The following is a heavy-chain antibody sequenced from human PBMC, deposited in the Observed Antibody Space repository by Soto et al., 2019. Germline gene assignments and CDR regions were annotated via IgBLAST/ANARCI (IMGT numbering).Heavy chain of an antibody. CDR2: ISYDGSNK. V-gene: IGHV3-30*18. J-gene: IGHJ5*02. CDR3: AKGSYYYGSGSSPLDP. CDR1: GFTFSSYG. Sequence: GGSLRLSCAASGFTFSSYGMHWVRQAPGKGLEWVAVISYDGSNKYYADSVKGRFTISRDNSKNTLYLQMNSLRAGDTAVYYCAKGSYYYGSGSSPLDPWGQGTLVTVSS. D-gene: IGHD3-10*01.